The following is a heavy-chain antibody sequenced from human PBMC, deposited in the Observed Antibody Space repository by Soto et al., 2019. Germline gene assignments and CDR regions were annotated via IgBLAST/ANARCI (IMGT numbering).Heavy chain of an antibody. Sequence: QVQLVESGGGVVQPGRSLRLSCAASGFTFSSYGMHWVRQAPGKGLEWVAVISYDGSNKYYADSVKGRFTISRDNSKNTLYLQMNSLRAEDTAVYYCAKDRGLGVTPGYYGMDAWGQGTTVTVSS. D-gene: IGHD3-16*01. CDR2: ISYDGSNK. V-gene: IGHV3-30*18. J-gene: IGHJ6*02. CDR3: AKDRGLGVTPGYYGMDA. CDR1: GFTFSSYG.